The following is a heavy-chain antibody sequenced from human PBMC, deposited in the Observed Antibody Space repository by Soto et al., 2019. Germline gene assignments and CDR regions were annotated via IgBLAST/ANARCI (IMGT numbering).Heavy chain of an antibody. CDR2: INPSGGST. J-gene: IGHJ3*02. D-gene: IGHD3-16*01. CDR3: ARKRWALPAFDI. Sequence: ASVKVSCKASGYTFTSYYMHWVRQAPGQGLEWMGIINPSGGSTSYAQKFQGRVTMTRDTSASTAYMELSSLRSEDTAVYYCARKRWALPAFDIWALRTTVTVSS. CDR1: GYTFTSYY. V-gene: IGHV1-46*01.